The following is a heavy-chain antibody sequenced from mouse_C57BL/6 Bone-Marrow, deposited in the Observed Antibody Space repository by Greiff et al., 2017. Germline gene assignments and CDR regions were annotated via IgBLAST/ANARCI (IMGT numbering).Heavy chain of an antibody. CDR1: GYTFTSYG. CDR2: IYPGSGNT. Sequence: VQLQQSGAELARPGASVKLSCKASGYTFTSYGISWVKQRTGQGLEWIGEIYPGSGNTYYNEKFKGKATLTADKSSSTAYMQLRSLTSEDSAVYFCAREERAFDYWGQGTTLTVSS. J-gene: IGHJ2*01. CDR3: AREERAFDY. V-gene: IGHV1-81*01. D-gene: IGHD3-1*01.